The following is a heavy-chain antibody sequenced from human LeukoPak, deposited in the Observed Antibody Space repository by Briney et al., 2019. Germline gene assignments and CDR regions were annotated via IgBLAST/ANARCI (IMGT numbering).Heavy chain of an antibody. Sequence: ASVKVSCKASGYTFTSYDINWVRQATGQGLEWMGWMNPNSGNTGYAQKFQGRVTMTTDTSTSTAYMELRSLRSDDTAVYYCARDLNSGSYYGKVYWGQGTLVTVSS. D-gene: IGHD1-26*01. CDR1: GYTFTSYD. CDR2: MNPNSGNT. CDR3: ARDLNSGSYYGKVY. V-gene: IGHV1-8*01. J-gene: IGHJ4*02.